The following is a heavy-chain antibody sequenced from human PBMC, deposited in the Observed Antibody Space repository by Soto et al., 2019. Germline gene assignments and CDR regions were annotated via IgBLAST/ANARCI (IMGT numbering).Heavy chain of an antibody. D-gene: IGHD3-10*01. Sequence: ASVKVSCKASGYTFTGYYMHWVRQAPGQGLEWMGWINPNSGGTNYAQKFQGWVTMTRDTSISTAYMELSRLRSDDTAVYYCARGYGLWFGESTPYGMDVWGQGTTVTVSS. CDR3: ARGYGLWFGESTPYGMDV. CDR2: INPNSGGT. CDR1: GYTFTGYY. V-gene: IGHV1-2*04. J-gene: IGHJ6*02.